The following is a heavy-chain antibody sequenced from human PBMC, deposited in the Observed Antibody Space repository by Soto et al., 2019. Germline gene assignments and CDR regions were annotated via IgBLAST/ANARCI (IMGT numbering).Heavy chain of an antibody. D-gene: IGHD3-3*01. V-gene: IGHV3-11*04. Sequence: PGGSLRLSCAASGFTFSDYYMSWIRQAPGKGLEWVSYISSSGSTIYYADSVKGRFTISRDNSKNTLYLQMNSLRAEDTAVYYCARDAKFGVVSIDYYFDYWGQGTLVTVSS. J-gene: IGHJ4*02. CDR1: GFTFSDYY. CDR2: ISSSGSTI. CDR3: ARDAKFGVVSIDYYFDY.